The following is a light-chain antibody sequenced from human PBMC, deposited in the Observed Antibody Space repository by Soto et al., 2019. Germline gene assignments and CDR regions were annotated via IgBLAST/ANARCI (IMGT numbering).Light chain of an antibody. CDR2: NTN. V-gene: IGLV8-61*01. CDR3: LLYLGGGIWV. J-gene: IGLJ3*02. CDR1: SGPVFTSSY. Sequence: QAVVTQEPSFSVSPGGTVTLTCGLSSGPVFTSSYPNWYQQTPGQAPRTLIFNTNTRSSGVPDRFSGSILGDKAALTITGAQADDDSYYYCLLYLGGGIWVSGGGTKVTVL.